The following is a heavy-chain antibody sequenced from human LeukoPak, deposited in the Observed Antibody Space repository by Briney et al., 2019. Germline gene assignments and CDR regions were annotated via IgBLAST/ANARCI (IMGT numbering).Heavy chain of an antibody. D-gene: IGHD1/OR15-1a*01. CDR1: GLTFSSYA. CDR3: AKVRRTGTRLPWGYGLDV. J-gene: IGHJ6*02. V-gene: IGHV3-23*01. Sequence: GGSLRLSCAGSGLTFSSYAMSWVRQAPGKGLEWVSVISDSGGSTFYADSVKGRFSISRDTSKNTLYLQINSLRAEDTAIYYCAKVRRTGTRLPWGYGLDVWGQGTTVTVSS. CDR2: ISDSGGST.